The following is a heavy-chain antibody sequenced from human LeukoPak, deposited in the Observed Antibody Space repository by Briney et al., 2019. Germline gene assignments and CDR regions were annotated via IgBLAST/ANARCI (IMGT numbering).Heavy chain of an antibody. D-gene: IGHD2-2*01. CDR2: ISGSGGST. CDR3: AKDGSCSSTSCYLGY. CDR1: GVTFSSYA. J-gene: IGHJ4*02. V-gene: IGHV3-23*01. Sequence: GGSLRLSCAASGVTFSSYAMSWVRQAPGKGLEWVSAISGSGGSTYYADSVKGRFTISRDNSKNTLSLQMNSLRAEDTAVYYCAKDGSCSSTSCYLGYWGQGTLVTVSS.